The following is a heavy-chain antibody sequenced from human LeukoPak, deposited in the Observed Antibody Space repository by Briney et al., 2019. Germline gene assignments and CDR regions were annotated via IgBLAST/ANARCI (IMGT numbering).Heavy chain of an antibody. CDR2: IYYSGST. Sequence: PSETLSLTCTVSGGSISSSSYYWGWIRQPPGKGLEWIGSIYYSGSTYYNPSLKSRVTISVDTSKNQFSLKLSSVTAADTAVYYCARGWNYYFDYWGQGTLVTVSS. CDR1: GGSISSSSYY. V-gene: IGHV4-39*07. D-gene: IGHD1-1*01. CDR3: ARGWNYYFDY. J-gene: IGHJ4*02.